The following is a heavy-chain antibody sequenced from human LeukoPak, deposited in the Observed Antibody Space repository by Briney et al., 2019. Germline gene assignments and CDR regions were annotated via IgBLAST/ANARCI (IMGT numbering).Heavy chain of an antibody. V-gene: IGHV3-30*18. D-gene: IGHD3/OR15-3a*01. Sequence: GRSLRLSCAASGFTFSSYGMHWVRQAPGKGLEWVAVISYDGSNKYYADSVKGRFTISRDNSKNTLYLQMNSLRAEDTAVYYCAKDFGTGYYIDYWGQGTLVTVSS. CDR3: AKDFGTGYYIDY. J-gene: IGHJ4*02. CDR1: GFTFSSYG. CDR2: ISYDGSNK.